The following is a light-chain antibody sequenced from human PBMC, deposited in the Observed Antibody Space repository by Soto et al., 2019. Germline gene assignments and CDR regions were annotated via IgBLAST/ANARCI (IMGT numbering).Light chain of an antibody. CDR2: QDR. J-gene: IGLJ2*01. V-gene: IGLV3-1*01. CDR1: KLGDKY. CDR3: QAWDNSPHVV. Sequence: SYELTKPPSVSVSPGQTATITCSGDKLGDKYVCWYQQKPGQSPLLVIYQDRKRPSGIPERFSGSNSGNTATLTISGTQAMDEADYYCQAWDNSPHVVFGGGTKLTVL.